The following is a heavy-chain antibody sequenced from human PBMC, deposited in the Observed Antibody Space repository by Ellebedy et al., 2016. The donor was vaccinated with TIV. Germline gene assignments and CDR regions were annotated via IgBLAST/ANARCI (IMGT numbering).Heavy chain of an antibody. CDR3: TTSGGNYVFDY. Sequence: PGGSLRLSCAASGFTFTNVHMSWIRQAPGKGLEWVSYISDSDSTTYYADSVKGRFTISKDNAKKAVYLQMNSLRAEDTAVYYCTTSGGNYVFDYWGQGTLVTVSS. CDR1: GFTFTNVH. J-gene: IGHJ4*02. V-gene: IGHV3-11*01. CDR2: ISDSDSTT. D-gene: IGHD1-26*01.